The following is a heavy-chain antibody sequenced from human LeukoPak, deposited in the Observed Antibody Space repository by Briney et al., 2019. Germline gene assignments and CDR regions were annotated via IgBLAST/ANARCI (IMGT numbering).Heavy chain of an antibody. D-gene: IGHD3-22*01. CDR1: GFTFSSYA. Sequence: KLGGSLRLSCAASGFTFSSYAMSWIRQPPGKGLEWIGSIYYSGSTYYNPSLKSRVTISVDTSKNQFSLKLSSVTAADTAVYYCARGRRITMIVVVYDAFDIWGQGTMVTVSS. J-gene: IGHJ3*02. V-gene: IGHV4-39*07. CDR2: IYYSGST. CDR3: ARGRRITMIVVVYDAFDI.